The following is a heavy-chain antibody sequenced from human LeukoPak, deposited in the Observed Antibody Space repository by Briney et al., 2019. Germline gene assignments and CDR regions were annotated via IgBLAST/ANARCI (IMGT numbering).Heavy chain of an antibody. D-gene: IGHD6-13*01. J-gene: IGHJ4*02. CDR3: ARGGSSSWYLPFDY. Sequence: PGGSLRLSCAASGFTFSSYGMHWVRQAPGKGLEWVADIWYDGSNKYYADSVKGRFTISRDNSKNTLYLQMNSLRAEDTAVYYCARGGSSSWYLPFDYWGQGTLVTVSS. V-gene: IGHV3-33*01. CDR1: GFTFSSYG. CDR2: IWYDGSNK.